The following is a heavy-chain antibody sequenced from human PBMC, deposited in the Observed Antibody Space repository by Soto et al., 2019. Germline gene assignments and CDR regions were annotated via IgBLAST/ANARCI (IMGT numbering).Heavy chain of an antibody. V-gene: IGHV1-3*01. J-gene: IGHJ4*02. CDR2: INAGNGNT. CDR1: GYTFTSYA. CDR3: ARDYCSGTTCYEFDY. D-gene: IGHD2-2*01. Sequence: ASVKVSCKASGYTFTSYAMHWVRQAPGQRLEWMGWINAGNGNTKYSQKIQGRVTITRDTSASTAYMELSSLRSEDTALYYCARDYCSGTTCYEFDYWGQGTQVTVSS.